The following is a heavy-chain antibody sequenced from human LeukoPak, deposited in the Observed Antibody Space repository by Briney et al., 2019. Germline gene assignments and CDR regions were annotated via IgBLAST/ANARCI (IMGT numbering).Heavy chain of an antibody. Sequence: GESLKISCKTSGYSFTSYWIGWVRQMPGKGLDWMGIIYPGDSYTTYSPSFQGQVTISADKSINTAYLQWSSLQASDTAMYYCARTADISTGFGSDYWGQGTLVTVSS. V-gene: IGHV5-51*01. CDR1: GYSFTSYW. D-gene: IGHD3-9*01. CDR2: IYPGDSYT. CDR3: ARTADISTGFGSDY. J-gene: IGHJ4*02.